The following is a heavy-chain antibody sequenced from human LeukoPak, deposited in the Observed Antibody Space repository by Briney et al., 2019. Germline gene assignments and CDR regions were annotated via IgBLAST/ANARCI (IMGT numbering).Heavy chain of an antibody. CDR1: GFIFSDYS. D-gene: IGHD2-2*01. V-gene: IGHV3-21*04. J-gene: IGHJ3*02. Sequence: GGSLRLSCAASGFIFSDYSMNWVRQAPGKGLEWVSSISRTSTYIYNADSVKGRFTVSRDNAKNSLYLQMNSLRAEDTALYYCAKGSSSWVSDAQDIWGQGTMVTVSS. CDR2: ISRTSTYI. CDR3: AKGSSSWVSDAQDI.